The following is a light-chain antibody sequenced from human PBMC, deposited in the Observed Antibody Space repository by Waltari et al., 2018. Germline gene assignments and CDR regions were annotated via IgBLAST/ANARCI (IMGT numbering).Light chain of an antibody. J-gene: IGKJ4*01. CDR3: QQYHNLPLT. V-gene: IGKV1-33*01. Sequence: DIQMTQSPSSLSASIGDRVTITCQASQNITNYLNWYQHKPGKAPNLLIYDSSSVETGVPSRFTGSGSATDFTFTISSLQPEDLATYYCQQYHNLPLTFGGGTKVEI. CDR2: DSS. CDR1: QNITNY.